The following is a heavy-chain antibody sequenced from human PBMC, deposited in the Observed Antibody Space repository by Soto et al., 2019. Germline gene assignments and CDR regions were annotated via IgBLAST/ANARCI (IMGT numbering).Heavy chain of an antibody. CDR1: GGSISSGGYY. CDR3: ARVSRSTSCAFQP. D-gene: IGHD2-2*01. J-gene: IGHJ5*02. Sequence: QVQLQESGPGLVKPSQTLSLTCTVSGGSISSGGYYWSCIRQHPGTGLEWIGYIYYSGSTYYNPSLKSGVTIPVDTSKNQFSLKLSSVTAADTAVYYCARVSRSTSCAFQPWGQGTLVTVSS. CDR2: IYYSGST. V-gene: IGHV4-31*03.